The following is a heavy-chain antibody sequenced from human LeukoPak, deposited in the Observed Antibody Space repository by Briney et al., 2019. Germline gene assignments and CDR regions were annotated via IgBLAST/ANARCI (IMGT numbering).Heavy chain of an antibody. Sequence: SETLSLTCTVSGASVSSSGYYWSWIRQPPGKGLEWIGYIYHSGSTNYNPSLKSRVTISVDTSKNQFSLKLSSVTAADTAVYYCARTYYDSSDIYAFDIWGQGTMVTVSS. CDR2: IYHSGST. CDR3: ARTYYDSSDIYAFDI. J-gene: IGHJ3*02. D-gene: IGHD3-22*01. CDR1: GASVSSSGYY. V-gene: IGHV4-61*08.